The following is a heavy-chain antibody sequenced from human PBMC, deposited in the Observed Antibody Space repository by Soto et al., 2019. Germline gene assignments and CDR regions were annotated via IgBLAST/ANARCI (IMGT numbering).Heavy chain of an antibody. CDR3: ARDGYYDSSGYLSDFDY. V-gene: IGHV1-18*01. D-gene: IGHD3-22*01. J-gene: IGHJ4*02. CDR2: ISADNGNT. CDR1: GYTFTSYG. Sequence: QVQLVRSGAEVKKPGASVKVSCKASGYTFTSYGISWVRQAPGQGLEWMGWISADNGNTNYAQKLQGRVTMTPDTSTSTAYMGLRSLRSDDTAVYCCARDGYYDSSGYLSDFDYWGQGTLVTVSS.